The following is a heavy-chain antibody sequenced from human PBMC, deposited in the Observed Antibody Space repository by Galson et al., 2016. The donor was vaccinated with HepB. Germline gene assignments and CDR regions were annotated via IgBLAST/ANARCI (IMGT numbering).Heavy chain of an antibody. J-gene: IGHJ5*01. Sequence: SLRLSCAATGFNFNNYGFHWVRQAPGKGLEWVTVISYDGNAKYYADSVKGRFTISGDNFKNTLYLQMDSLRGDDTALYFCAKDSSLVDSFPDSWGQGTLVTVSS. V-gene: IGHV3-30*18. CDR2: ISYDGNAK. CDR1: GFNFNNYG. D-gene: IGHD1-26*01. CDR3: AKDSSLVDSFPDS.